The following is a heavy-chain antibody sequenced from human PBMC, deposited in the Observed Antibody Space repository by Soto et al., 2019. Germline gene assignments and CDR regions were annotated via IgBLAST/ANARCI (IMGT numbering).Heavy chain of an antibody. Sequence: EVQLVESGGGLVQPGGSLRLSGAASGFTFSSYEMNWVRQAPGKGLEWVSYISSSGSTIYYADSVKGRFTISRDNAKNSLYLQMNSLRAEDTAVYYCARDGRERATISSWGQGTLVTVSS. CDR2: ISSSGSTI. D-gene: IGHD5-12*01. CDR3: ARDGRERATISS. CDR1: GFTFSSYE. V-gene: IGHV3-48*03. J-gene: IGHJ5*02.